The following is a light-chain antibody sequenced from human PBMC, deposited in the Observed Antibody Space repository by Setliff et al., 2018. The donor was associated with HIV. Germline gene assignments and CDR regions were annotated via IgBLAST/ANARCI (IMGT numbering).Light chain of an antibody. CDR2: DTR. CDR3: LLSYYGTRV. CDR1: TGAVTSGHY. Sequence: AVVTQEPSLTVSPGGAVTLTCGSSTGAVTSGHYPYWFQQKPGQAPRTLIYDTRNKHSWTPARFSGSLLGGKAALTLSGAQPADEAEYYCLLSYYGTRVFGGGTKATVL. V-gene: IGLV7-46*01. J-gene: IGLJ3*02.